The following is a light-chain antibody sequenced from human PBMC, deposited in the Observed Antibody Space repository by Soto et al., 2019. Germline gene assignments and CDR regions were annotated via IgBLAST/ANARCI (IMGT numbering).Light chain of an antibody. V-gene: IGKV1-39*01. CDR1: QSISYY. Sequence: DIQLTQSPSSLSESDGVRISICCRASQSISYYLIWYLQKPGKASKVLILVASRLQSGVSSRFSGSGSGTDFTLPITSLQPEDFATYYCQQSYSRTFGQGTKVDIK. CDR2: VAS. J-gene: IGKJ1*01. CDR3: QQSYSRT.